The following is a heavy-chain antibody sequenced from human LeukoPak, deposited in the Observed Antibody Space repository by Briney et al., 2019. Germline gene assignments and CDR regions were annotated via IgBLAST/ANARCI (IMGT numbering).Heavy chain of an antibody. CDR1: GFTFSSYA. D-gene: IGHD2-2*01. CDR2: ISSNGGST. CDR3: VSRGDCSSTSCYANWYFDL. Sequence: GGSPRLSCSASGFTFSSYAMHWVRQAPGKGLEYVSAISSNGGSTYYADSVKGRFTISRDNSKNTPYLQMSSLRAEDTAVYYCVSRGDCSSTSCYANWYFDLWGRGTLVTVSS. J-gene: IGHJ2*01. V-gene: IGHV3-64D*06.